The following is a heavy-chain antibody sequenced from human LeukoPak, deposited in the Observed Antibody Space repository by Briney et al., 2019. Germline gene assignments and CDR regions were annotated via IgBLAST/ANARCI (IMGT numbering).Heavy chain of an antibody. Sequence: GGSLRLSCAASGFTFSSYSMNWVRQAPGKGLEWVSSISSSSSYIYYADSVKGRFTISRDNAKNSLYLQMNSLRAEDTAVYYCARGPHDSSGYYYDYWGQGTLVTVSS. CDR1: GFTFSSYS. CDR2: ISSSSSYI. J-gene: IGHJ4*02. D-gene: IGHD3-22*01. CDR3: ARGPHDSSGYYYDY. V-gene: IGHV3-21*04.